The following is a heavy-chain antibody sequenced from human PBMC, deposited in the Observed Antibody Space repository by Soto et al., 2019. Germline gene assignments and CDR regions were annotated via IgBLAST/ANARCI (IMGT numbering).Heavy chain of an antibody. Sequence: SETLSLTCTVSGASISYGGFSWSWIRQSPGKGLEWIGYISHLENTYLHPSFKSRLTMSIDRTRNQFSLKLSSVTAADMAVYYCARGGGYDSFDYWGQGVLVTVSS. J-gene: IGHJ4*02. CDR2: ISHLENT. V-gene: IGHV4-30-2*06. CDR3: ARGGGYDSFDY. CDR1: GASISYGGFS. D-gene: IGHD5-12*01.